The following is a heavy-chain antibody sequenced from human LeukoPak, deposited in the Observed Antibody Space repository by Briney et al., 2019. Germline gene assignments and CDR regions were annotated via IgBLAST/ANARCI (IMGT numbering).Heavy chain of an antibody. V-gene: IGHV3-48*04. D-gene: IGHD3-10*01. CDR3: ARLVRGFTSLP. CDR1: GFTFNSYG. J-gene: IGHJ5*02. Sequence: QPGRSLRLSCAASGFTFNSYGMHWVRQTPGKGLEWISYISSTGSAIYYADSVKGRFTISRDNGKNSLYLQMNNLRVEDTAVYYCARLVRGFTSLPWGKGTLVTVSS. CDR2: ISSTGSAI.